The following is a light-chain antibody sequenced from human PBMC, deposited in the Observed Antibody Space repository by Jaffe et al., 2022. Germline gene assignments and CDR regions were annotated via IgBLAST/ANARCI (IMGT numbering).Light chain of an antibody. Sequence: QSALTQPASVSGSPGQSIIISCTGSTTDVGAYNYVSWYQQHPGKAPKLMIYDVNKRPSGVSNRFSGSKSGNTASLTISGLQAEDDADYYCSSYTNSLSWVFGGGTKLTVL. CDR1: TTDVGAYNY. CDR3: SSYTNSLSWV. CDR2: DVN. J-gene: IGLJ3*02. V-gene: IGLV2-14*03.